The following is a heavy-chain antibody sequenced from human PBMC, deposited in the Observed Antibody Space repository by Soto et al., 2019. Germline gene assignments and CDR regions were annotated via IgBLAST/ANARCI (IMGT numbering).Heavy chain of an antibody. V-gene: IGHV4-59*08. CDR1: GVSSGNYK. Sequence: QVQLQESGPGLVNPSETLCLSCAVSGVSSGNYKWSWIRQSPGKGLEWIGYIDDGGSTSYNPSPKSRLTMSVDTSTRQFSLNLRSVTAADTAVYYCVRQGFGNLHGLVDVWGQGTTVTVSS. CDR2: IDDGGST. D-gene: IGHD3-10*01. CDR3: VRQGFGNLHGLVDV. J-gene: IGHJ6*02.